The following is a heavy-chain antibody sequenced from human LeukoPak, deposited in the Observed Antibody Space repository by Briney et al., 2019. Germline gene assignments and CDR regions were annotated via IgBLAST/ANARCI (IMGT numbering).Heavy chain of an antibody. Sequence: SETLSLTCAVYGGSFSGYYWSWIRQPPGKGLEWIGEINHSGSTNYNPSLKSRVTISVDTSKNQFSLKLSSVTAADTAVYYCARGVYDRYDYVWGSYRPWVFDYWGQGTLVTVSS. D-gene: IGHD3-16*02. CDR2: INHSGST. CDR1: GGSFSGYY. V-gene: IGHV4-34*01. J-gene: IGHJ4*02. CDR3: ARGVYDRYDYVWGSYRPWVFDY.